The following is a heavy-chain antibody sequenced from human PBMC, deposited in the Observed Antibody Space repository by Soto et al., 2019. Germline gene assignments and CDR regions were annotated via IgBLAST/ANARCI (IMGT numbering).Heavy chain of an antibody. V-gene: IGHV1-18*01. CDR2: ISAYNGNT. J-gene: IGHJ5*02. CDR3: ARLVRGYCSSTSCHYGNWFDP. CDR1: GYTFTSYG. Sequence: QVQLVQSGAEVKKPGASVKVSCKASGYTFTSYGISWVRQAPGQGLEWMGWISAYNGNTNYAQKLQGRVTMTTDTSTSTAYMELRSLRSDDTAVYYCARLVRGYCSSTSCHYGNWFDPWGQGTLVTVSS. D-gene: IGHD2-2*01.